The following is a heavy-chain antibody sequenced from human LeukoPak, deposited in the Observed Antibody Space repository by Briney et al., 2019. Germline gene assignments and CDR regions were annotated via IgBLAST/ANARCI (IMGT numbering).Heavy chain of an antibody. D-gene: IGHD6-19*01. V-gene: IGHV1-2*02. Sequence: ASVKVSCKASGYTFTGYYMHWVRQAPGQGLEWMGWINPNSGGTNYAQKFQGRVTMTRDTSISTAYMELSRLRSDDTAVFYCARSDIAGTGGYYGMDVWGQGTTVTVSS. CDR2: INPNSGGT. J-gene: IGHJ6*02. CDR1: GYTFTGYY. CDR3: ARSDIAGTGGYYGMDV.